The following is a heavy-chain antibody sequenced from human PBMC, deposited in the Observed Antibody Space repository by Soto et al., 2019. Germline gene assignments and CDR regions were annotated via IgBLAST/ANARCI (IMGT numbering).Heavy chain of an antibody. V-gene: IGHV1-18*01. CDR1: GYTFTNYG. Sequence: QVQLVQSGGEVKKPGASVKVSCKASGYTFTNYGISWVRQAPGQVLEWMGWINVYNGNTKYAQKVQGRVTMTTDTSTSTAYMELRSLRSDDTAVYYCARGVGSGSYYNQYHWFDPWGQGTLVTVSS. J-gene: IGHJ5*02. CDR3: ARGVGSGSYYNQYHWFDP. CDR2: INVYNGNT. D-gene: IGHD3-10*01.